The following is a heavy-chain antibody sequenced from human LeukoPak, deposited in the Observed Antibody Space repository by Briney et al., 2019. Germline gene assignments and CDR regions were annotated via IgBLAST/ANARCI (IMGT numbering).Heavy chain of an antibody. CDR2: INPNSGGT. Sequence: ASLKVSSKAPGYTFTADYMQWVRDAPGQRLEWMGRINPNSGGTNYAQKFQGRVTMTRDTSISTAYMELSRLRSDDTAVYYCARVSSSSYYWGQGTLVTVSS. CDR1: GYTFTADY. V-gene: IGHV1-2*06. J-gene: IGHJ4*02. CDR3: ARVSSSSYY. D-gene: IGHD6-6*01.